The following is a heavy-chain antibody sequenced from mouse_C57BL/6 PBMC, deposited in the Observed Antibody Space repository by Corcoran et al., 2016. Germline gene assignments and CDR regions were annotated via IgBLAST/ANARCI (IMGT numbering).Heavy chain of an antibody. V-gene: IGHV1-19*01. CDR2: INPYNGGT. Sequence: EAQLQQSGPVLVKLGASVKISCKASGYTFTDYYMNWVKHSHGKSLEWIGVINPYNGGTSYNQKFKGKATLNVDKSSSTAYMELNSLTSEDSAVYYCARYPLLTPFDYWGQGTTLTVSS. D-gene: IGHD4-1*01. CDR3: ARYPLLTPFDY. CDR1: GYTFTDYY. J-gene: IGHJ2*01.